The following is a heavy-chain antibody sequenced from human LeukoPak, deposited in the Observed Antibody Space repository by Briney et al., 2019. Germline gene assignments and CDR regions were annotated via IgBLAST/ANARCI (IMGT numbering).Heavy chain of an antibody. CDR1: GYTFTSYG. CDR2: ISAYNGNT. D-gene: IGHD4-17*01. CDR3: AKDITVTRYNYYGMDV. V-gene: IGHV1-18*01. J-gene: IGHJ6*02. Sequence: ASVKVSCKASGYTFTSYGISWVRQAPGQGLEWMGWISAYNGNTNYAQKLQGRVTMTTDTSTSTAYTELRSLRSDDTAVYYCAKDITVTRYNYYGMDVWGQGTTVTVSS.